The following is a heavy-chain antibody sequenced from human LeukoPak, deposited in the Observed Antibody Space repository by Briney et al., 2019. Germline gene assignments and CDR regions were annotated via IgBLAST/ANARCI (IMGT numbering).Heavy chain of an antibody. Sequence: SETLSLTCTVSVGPISSGGYYWSWIRQHPGKGLECIGYIYYSWGTYYNPSLKGRLTIPVDPSQNQFSLKLSSVTAADTAVYYCAGYVDTAMVSGYYMDVWGKGTTVTVSS. CDR3: AGYVDTAMVSGYYMDV. D-gene: IGHD5-18*01. V-gene: IGHV4-31*03. CDR1: VGPISSGGYY. CDR2: IYYSWGT. J-gene: IGHJ6*03.